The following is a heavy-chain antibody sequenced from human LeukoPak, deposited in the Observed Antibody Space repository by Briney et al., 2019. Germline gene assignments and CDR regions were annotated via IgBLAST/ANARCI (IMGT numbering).Heavy chain of an antibody. CDR2: ISYDGSNK. CDR1: GFTFSSYA. J-gene: IGHJ4*02. D-gene: IGHD3-10*01. Sequence: GRSLRLFCAASGFTFSSYAMHWVRQAPGKGLEWVAVISYDGSNKYYADSVKGRFTISRDNSKNTLYLQMDSLRAEDTAVYYCARDASYGSGSFVTYWGQGIMVTVSS. V-gene: IGHV3-30*04. CDR3: ARDASYGSGSFVTY.